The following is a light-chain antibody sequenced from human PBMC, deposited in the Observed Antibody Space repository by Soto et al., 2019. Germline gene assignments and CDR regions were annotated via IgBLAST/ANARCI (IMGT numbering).Light chain of an antibody. J-gene: IGLJ2*01. CDR3: SSYAGTNKGV. Sequence: QSALTQPPSASGSPGQSVTISCTGTSSDVGGYNYVSWYQQHPGKAPKLMIYEVSKRPSGVPNRFSGSKSGNTASLTVSGLQAEDDADYYCSSYAGTNKGVFGGGTKVTVL. CDR2: EVS. V-gene: IGLV2-8*01. CDR1: SSDVGGYNY.